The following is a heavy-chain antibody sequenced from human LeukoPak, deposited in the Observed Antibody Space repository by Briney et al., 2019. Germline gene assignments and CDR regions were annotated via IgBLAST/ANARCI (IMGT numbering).Heavy chain of an antibody. CDR2: ISYDGSNK. Sequence: GGSLRLSCAASGFTFSSYGMHWVRQAPGKGLEWVAVISYDGSNKYYADSVKGRFTISRDNSKNTLYLQMNSLRAEDTAVYYCAKDRSAYTAASPYYFDYWGQGTLVTVSS. CDR1: GFTFSSYG. J-gene: IGHJ4*02. CDR3: AKDRSAYTAASPYYFDY. V-gene: IGHV3-30*18. D-gene: IGHD5-18*01.